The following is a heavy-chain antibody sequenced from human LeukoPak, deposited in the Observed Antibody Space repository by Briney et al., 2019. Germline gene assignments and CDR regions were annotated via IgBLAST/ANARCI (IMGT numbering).Heavy chain of an antibody. CDR3: AGSGYSSRGRLRWYFDL. CDR2: TNPNSGGT. CDR1: GYTFTGYY. V-gene: IGHV1-2*02. D-gene: IGHD6-13*01. Sequence: ASVKVSCKASGYTFTGYYMHWVRQAPGQGLEWMGWTNPNSGGTNYAQKFQGRVTMTRDTSISTAYMELSRLRSDDTAVYYCAGSGYSSRGRLRWYFDLWGRGTLVTVSS. J-gene: IGHJ2*01.